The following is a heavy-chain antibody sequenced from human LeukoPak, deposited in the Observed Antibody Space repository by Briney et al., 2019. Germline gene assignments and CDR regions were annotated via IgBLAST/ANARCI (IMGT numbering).Heavy chain of an antibody. CDR2: MNPNSGNT. D-gene: IGHD3-22*01. V-gene: IGHV1-8*01. Sequence: ASVKVSCKASGYTFTSYDINWVRQATGQGLEWMGWMNPNSGNTGYSQKFQGRVTMTRNTSISTAYMELRSLRSDDTAVYYCARDRLPITMIVVVDYWGQGTLVTVSS. CDR1: GYTFTSYD. J-gene: IGHJ4*02. CDR3: ARDRLPITMIVVVDY.